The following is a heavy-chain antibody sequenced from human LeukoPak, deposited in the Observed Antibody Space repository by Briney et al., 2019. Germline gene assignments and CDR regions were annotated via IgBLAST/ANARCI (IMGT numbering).Heavy chain of an antibody. D-gene: IGHD3-16*01. Sequence: PGGSLRLSCAASGFTFSTYAMSWVRQAPGKGLEWVSTISGSGANTYYADSVRGRFTISRDNSKNTLYLHMNSLRAEDTAVYYCAKERAVYTNPYYFDYCGQGTLVTVSS. V-gene: IGHV3-23*01. CDR2: ISGSGANT. CDR3: AKERAVYTNPYYFDY. CDR1: GFTFSTYA. J-gene: IGHJ4*02.